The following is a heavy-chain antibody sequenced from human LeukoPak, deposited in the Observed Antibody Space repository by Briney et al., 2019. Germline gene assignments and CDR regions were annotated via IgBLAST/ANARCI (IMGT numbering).Heavy chain of an antibody. V-gene: IGHV3-66*02. Sequence: GGSLRLSCAASGSTVSSNYMSWVRQAPGKGLEWVSVIYSGGSTYYADSVKGRFTISRDNSKNTLYLQMNSLRAEDTAVYYCARTATIFGVVTADYWGQGTLVTVSS. J-gene: IGHJ4*02. CDR1: GSTVSSNY. CDR3: ARTATIFGVVTADY. D-gene: IGHD3-3*01. CDR2: IYSGGST.